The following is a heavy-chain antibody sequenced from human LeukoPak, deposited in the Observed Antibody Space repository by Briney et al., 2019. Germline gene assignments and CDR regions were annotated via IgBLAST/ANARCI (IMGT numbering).Heavy chain of an antibody. CDR3: ARGMGYCSSTSCYTSHYYYVDV. D-gene: IGHD2-2*02. CDR1: GGTFSSYA. CDR2: IIPIFGTA. J-gene: IGHJ6*03. V-gene: IGHV1-69*05. Sequence: ASVKVSCKASGGTFSSYAISWVRQAPGQGLEWMGGIIPIFGTANYAQKFQGRVTITTDEFTSTAYMELSSLRSEDTAVYYCARGMGYCSSTSCYTSHYYYVDVWGKGTTVTVSS.